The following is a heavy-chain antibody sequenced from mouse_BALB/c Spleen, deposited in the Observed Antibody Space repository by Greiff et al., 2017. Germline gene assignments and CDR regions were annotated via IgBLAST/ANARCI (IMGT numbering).Heavy chain of an antibody. Sequence: QVQLQQSGPELVKPGASVRISCKASGYTFTSYYIHWVKQRPGQGLEWIGWIYPGNVNTKYNEKFKGKATLTADKSSSTAYMQLSSLTSEDSAVYFCAREVTTVVANPHFDYWGQGTTLTVSS. J-gene: IGHJ2*01. D-gene: IGHD1-1*01. CDR1: GYTFTSYY. CDR3: AREVTTVVANPHFDY. CDR2: IYPGNVNT. V-gene: IGHV1S56*01.